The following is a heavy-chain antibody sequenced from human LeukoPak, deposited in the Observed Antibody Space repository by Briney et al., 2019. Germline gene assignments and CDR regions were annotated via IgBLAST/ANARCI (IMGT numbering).Heavy chain of an antibody. CDR2: IYYSGST. D-gene: IGHD6-13*01. V-gene: IGHV4-59*01. Sequence: SETLSLTCTVSGGSISSYYWSWIRQPPGKGLEWIGYIYYSGSTNYNPSLKSRVTISVDTSKNQFSLKLSSVTAADTAVYYCAREGYSSSWYQAFDIWGQGTMVTVSS. CDR1: GGSISSYY. CDR3: AREGYSSSWYQAFDI. J-gene: IGHJ3*02.